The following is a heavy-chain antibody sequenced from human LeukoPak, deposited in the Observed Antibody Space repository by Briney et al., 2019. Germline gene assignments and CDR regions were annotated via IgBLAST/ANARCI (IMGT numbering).Heavy chain of an antibody. CDR1: GYTFTSYG. J-gene: IGHJ4*02. Sequence: ASVKVSCKASGYTFTSYGISWVRQAPGQGLEWMGWISAYNGNTNYAQKLQGRVTMTTDTSTSTAYMELRSLRSDDTAVYYCARTLGYCGSTSCYEVFDYWGQGTLVTVSS. CDR3: ARTLGYCGSTSCYEVFDY. D-gene: IGHD2-2*01. CDR2: ISAYNGNT. V-gene: IGHV1-18*01.